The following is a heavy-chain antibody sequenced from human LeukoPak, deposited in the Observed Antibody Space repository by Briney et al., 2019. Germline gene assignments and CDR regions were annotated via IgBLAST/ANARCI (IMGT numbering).Heavy chain of an antibody. CDR3: AKPGEYSSGWNFDY. CDR2: ISGSGGST. V-gene: IGHV3-23*01. Sequence: GGSLRLSCAASGFTFSSYAMSWVRQAPGKGLEWVSAISGSGGSTYYADSVKGRFTISRDNSKNTLYLQMNSLRADDTAVYYCAKPGEYSSGWNFDYWGQGTLVTVSS. D-gene: IGHD6-19*01. J-gene: IGHJ4*02. CDR1: GFTFSSYA.